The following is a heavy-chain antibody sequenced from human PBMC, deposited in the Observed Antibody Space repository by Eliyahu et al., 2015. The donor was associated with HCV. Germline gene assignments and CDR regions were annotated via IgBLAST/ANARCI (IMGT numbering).Heavy chain of an antibody. J-gene: IGHJ4*02. Sequence: QVHLIESGGAVVQPEKSLRLSCAASGFTFNXYPMHWVRQAPGKGLEWVATTSYDGSNNYLADSVKGRFTISRDNAGNTLYLHMNSLRVEDTAVYFCAKALTLAQSALGDWGQGTHVTVSS. V-gene: IGHV3-30*18. D-gene: IGHD3-16*01. CDR2: TSYDGSNN. CDR1: GFTFNXYP. CDR3: AKALTLAQSALGD.